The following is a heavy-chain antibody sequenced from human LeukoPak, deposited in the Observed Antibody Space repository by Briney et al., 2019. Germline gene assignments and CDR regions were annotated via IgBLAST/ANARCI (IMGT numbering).Heavy chain of an antibody. V-gene: IGHV1-2*02. J-gene: IGHJ4*02. Sequence: ASVKVSCKASGYTFTGYYMHWVRQAPGQGLEWMGWINPNSGGTNYAQKFQGRVTMTRDTSISTAYMELSRLRSDDTAVYYCARDLGYSYGCNYWGQGTLVTVSS. D-gene: IGHD5-18*01. CDR3: ARDLGYSYGCNY. CDR1: GYTFTGYY. CDR2: INPNSGGT.